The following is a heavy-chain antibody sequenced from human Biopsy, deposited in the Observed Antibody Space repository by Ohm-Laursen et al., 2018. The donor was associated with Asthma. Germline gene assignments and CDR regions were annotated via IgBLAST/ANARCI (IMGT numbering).Heavy chain of an antibody. V-gene: IGHV4-59*07. CDR3: ARGIARETGLFDHFDY. J-gene: IGHJ4*02. CDR1: GGSISSDY. CDR2: IYYSGTT. Sequence: SDTLSLTCIVSGGSISSDYWSWIRQPPGKGLEWIGHIYYSGTTKYHPSLKSRVTISVDTSKNQFSLKLRSVTAADAAVYYCARGIARETGLFDHFDYWGQGTLVTVSS. D-gene: IGHD2-21*01.